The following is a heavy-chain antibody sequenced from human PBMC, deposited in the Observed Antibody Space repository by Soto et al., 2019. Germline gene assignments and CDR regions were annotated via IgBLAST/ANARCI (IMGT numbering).Heavy chain of an antibody. Sequence: SETLSLTCAVYGGSFSGYYWSWIRQPPGRGLEWIGEINHSGSTNYNPSLKSRVTISVDTSKNQFSLKLSSVTAADTAVYYCARQQWLVLNAFDIWGQGTMVTVSS. CDR1: GGSFSGYY. CDR3: ARQQWLVLNAFDI. CDR2: INHSGST. D-gene: IGHD6-19*01. J-gene: IGHJ3*02. V-gene: IGHV4-34*01.